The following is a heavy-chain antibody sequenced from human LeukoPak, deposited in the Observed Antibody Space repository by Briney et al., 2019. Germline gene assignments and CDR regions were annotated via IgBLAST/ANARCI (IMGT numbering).Heavy chain of an antibody. Sequence: SGTLSLTCTVSGGSVSSGSYYWSWIRQPPGKGLEWIGYIYYSGSTNYNPSLKSRVTISVDTSKNQFSLKLSSVTAADTAVYYCARDLPNYGISTGYINNWLDPWGQGTLVTVSS. D-gene: IGHD3-9*01. CDR2: IYYSGST. CDR1: GGSVSSGSYY. V-gene: IGHV4-61*01. CDR3: ARDLPNYGISTGYINNWLDP. J-gene: IGHJ5*02.